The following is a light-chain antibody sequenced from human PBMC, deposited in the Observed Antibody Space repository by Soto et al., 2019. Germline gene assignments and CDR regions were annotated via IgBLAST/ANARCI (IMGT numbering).Light chain of an antibody. J-gene: IGKJ2*01. Sequence: EIVMTQSPATLSVSPGERATLSCRASQSFSSKLSWYQQKPGQAPRPLIYGASTRATGIPARFSGSGSGTEFTLTISSLQSKDVAVYYCQQYNNWRPYTFGQGTKLEIK. CDR3: QQYNNWRPYT. V-gene: IGKV3-15*01. CDR1: QSFSSK. CDR2: GAS.